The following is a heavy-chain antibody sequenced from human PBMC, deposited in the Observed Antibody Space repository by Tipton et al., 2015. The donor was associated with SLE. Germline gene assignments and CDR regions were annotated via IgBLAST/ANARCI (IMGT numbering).Heavy chain of an antibody. V-gene: IGHV3-20*04. CDR2: INWNGDST. CDR3: ATPEGVGRAFDI. CDR1: GFTFDDYG. D-gene: IGHD1-14*01. Sequence: GSLRLSCAASGFTFDDYGMTWVRQAPGKGLEWVSGINWNGDSTGYGDSVKGRFTISRDNSKNTLYLQMNSLRAADTAVYYCATPEGVGRAFDIWGQGTMVTVSS. J-gene: IGHJ3*02.